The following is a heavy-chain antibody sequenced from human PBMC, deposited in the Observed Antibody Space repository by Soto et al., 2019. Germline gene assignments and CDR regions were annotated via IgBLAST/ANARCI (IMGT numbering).Heavy chain of an antibody. D-gene: IGHD5-18*01. Sequence: PGPPVKVSCKASGYTFTNNDVSWVRQATGQGLEWMGWMNPGSGDTGYAQKFQGRVTMTRDISIATAYMELNSLTSEDTAIYYCARMESFGSLNWFDPWGQGTLVTVSS. CDR2: MNPGSGDT. CDR1: GYTFTNND. CDR3: ARMESFGSLNWFDP. V-gene: IGHV1-8*02. J-gene: IGHJ5*02.